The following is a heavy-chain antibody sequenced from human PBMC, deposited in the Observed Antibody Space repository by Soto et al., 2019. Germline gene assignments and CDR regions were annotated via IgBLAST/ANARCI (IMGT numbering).Heavy chain of an antibody. CDR3: ARFPLDYGDD. CDR2: IYYFGST. V-gene: IGHV4-30-4*01. J-gene: IGHJ4*02. Sequence: QVQLQESGPGLVKPSQTLSLTCTVSCVSISSGDYYWSWIRQPPGKGLEWIGYIYYFGSTYYNPSPTGRVTISVDTSKNQFSLKPSSVTAAETAVYYCARFPLDYGDDWGQGTLVIVSS. CDR1: CVSISSGDYY.